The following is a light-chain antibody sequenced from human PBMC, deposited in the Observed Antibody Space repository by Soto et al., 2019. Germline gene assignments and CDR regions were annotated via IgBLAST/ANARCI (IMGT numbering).Light chain of an antibody. CDR3: HQSYSTPRT. J-gene: IGKJ1*01. CDR2: WAS. Sequence: DIVMTQSPDSLAVSLGERATINCKSSQSVLYSSNKKNYLAWYQQKSGQSPTVLIYWASTRESGVPERFSGSGSGTDFTLTISRLQAEDAAVYYCHQSYSTPRTFGQGTKVEIK. V-gene: IGKV4-1*01. CDR1: QSVLYSSNKKNY.